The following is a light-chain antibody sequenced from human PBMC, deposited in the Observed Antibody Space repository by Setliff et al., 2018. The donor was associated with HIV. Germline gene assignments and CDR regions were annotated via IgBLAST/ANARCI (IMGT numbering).Light chain of an antibody. CDR1: SSDVGGYSH. Sequence: QSALTQPASVSGSPGQSITISCTGTSSDVGGYSHVSWYQQHPGKAPKLIIYEVSNRPSGVSNRFSGSKSGNTASLTISGLQAEDEADYYCCSYAGVSTMVFGGGTKGTVL. J-gene: IGLJ3*02. CDR3: CSYAGVSTMV. CDR2: EVS. V-gene: IGLV2-14*01.